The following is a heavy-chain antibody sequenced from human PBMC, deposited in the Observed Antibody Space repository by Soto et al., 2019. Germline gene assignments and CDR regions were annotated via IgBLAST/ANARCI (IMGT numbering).Heavy chain of an antibody. Sequence: QVQLVQSGAEVKKPGASVKVSCKASGYTFTSYGISWVRQAPGQGLEWMGWISAYNGNTNYAQKLQGRVTMTTDTATSTDYMELRSLRSDDTAVYYCARDLPRITICGVVIPFDYWGQGTLVTVSS. CDR2: ISAYNGNT. J-gene: IGHJ4*02. V-gene: IGHV1-18*04. CDR3: ARDLPRITICGVVIPFDY. D-gene: IGHD3-3*01. CDR1: GYTFTSYG.